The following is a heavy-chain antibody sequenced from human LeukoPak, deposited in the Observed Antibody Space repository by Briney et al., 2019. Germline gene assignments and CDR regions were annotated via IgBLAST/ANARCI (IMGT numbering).Heavy chain of an antibody. CDR2: IRYDGSNK. CDR3: AKAPGYSGSYFSA. CDR1: GFTFSSYG. V-gene: IGHV3-30*02. J-gene: IGHJ5*02. D-gene: IGHD1-26*01. Sequence: GGSLRLSCAASGFTFSSYGMHWVRQAPGKGLEWVAFIRYDGSNKYYADSVKGRFTISRDNSKNTLYLQMNSLRAEDTAVYYCAKAPGYSGSYFSAWGRGTLVTVSS.